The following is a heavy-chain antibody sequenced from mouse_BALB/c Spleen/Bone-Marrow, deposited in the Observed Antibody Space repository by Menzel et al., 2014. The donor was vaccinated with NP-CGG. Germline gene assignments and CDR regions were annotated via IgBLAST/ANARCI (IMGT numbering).Heavy chain of an antibody. CDR2: INPNIGGT. CDR1: GYTFTEYT. J-gene: IGHJ3*01. Sequence: QLQQSGPELVKPGASVKISCKTSGYTFTEYTIHWVKQSHGKGLEWIGNINPNIGGTTYNQKFKGKATLTVDMSSSTAYMDLRSLTSEDPAVYYCARGRFAYWGQGTLVTVSA. V-gene: IGHV1-18*01. CDR3: ARGRFAY.